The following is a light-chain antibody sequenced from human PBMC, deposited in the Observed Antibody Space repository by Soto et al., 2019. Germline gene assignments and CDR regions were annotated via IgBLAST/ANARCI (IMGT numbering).Light chain of an antibody. CDR2: DAS. V-gene: IGKV1-16*01. CDR3: QQYNSYPWT. Sequence: DIDMTQSPSSLSASVGDRVTITCQASQDITKYLNWYQQKPGKAPKLLIYDASSLESGVPSRFSGSGSGTEFTLTISSLQPDDFATYYCQQYNSYPWTFGQGTKVDIK. CDR1: QDITKY. J-gene: IGKJ1*01.